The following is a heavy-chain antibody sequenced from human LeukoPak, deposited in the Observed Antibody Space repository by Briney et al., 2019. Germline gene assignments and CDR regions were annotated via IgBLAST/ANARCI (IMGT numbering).Heavy chain of an antibody. CDR1: GGSLSSIGYY. CDR3: ATRIESLYYFDY. J-gene: IGHJ4*02. CDR2: IYYTGRT. Sequence: PSETLSLTCAVSGGSLSSIGYYCRWIRQPPGKGLDWIAYIYYTGRTNYNPSLKSRVTLSLDTPNSQFSLELAVVSCADTAVYYCATRIESLYYFDYWGQGTLVTVSS. V-gene: IGHV4-61*08. D-gene: IGHD2-8*01.